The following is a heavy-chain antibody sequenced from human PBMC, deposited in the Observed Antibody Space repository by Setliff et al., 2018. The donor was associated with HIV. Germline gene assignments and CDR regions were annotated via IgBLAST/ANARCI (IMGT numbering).Heavy chain of an antibody. J-gene: IGHJ4*02. CDR3: ARVGNNRLQFFDH. D-gene: IGHD5-12*01. CDR2: INAGNGNR. CDR1: GYTFKSYD. V-gene: IGHV1-3*01. Sequence: ASVKVSCKTSGYTFKSYDVNWVRQAPGQRPEWMARINAGNGNREYSPKFQGRVTITADTSASTMYMELSSLRSEDTAVYYCARVGNNRLQFFDHWGQGTLVTVSS.